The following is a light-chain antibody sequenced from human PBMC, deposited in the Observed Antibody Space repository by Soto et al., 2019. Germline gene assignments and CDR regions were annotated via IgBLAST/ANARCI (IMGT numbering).Light chain of an antibody. J-gene: IGKJ5*01. CDR2: DAS. Sequence: EIVLTQSPATLSLSPGERATLSCRASQSVSSYLAWYQQKPGQAPRLLIYDASSRPTDIPARFSGSGSGTDFTLTICSLEPEDFALCYCQQRSNWPITFGQGTRLEIK. V-gene: IGKV3-11*01. CDR1: QSVSSY. CDR3: QQRSNWPIT.